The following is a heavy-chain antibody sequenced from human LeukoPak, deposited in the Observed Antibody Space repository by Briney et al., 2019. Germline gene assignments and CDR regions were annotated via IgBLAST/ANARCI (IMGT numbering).Heavy chain of an antibody. CDR3: AKDGYDGSGAYIDY. Sequence: PGGSLRLSCAASGFTFNSYAMSWVRQAPGKGLEWVAVISYDGSNKYHADSVKGRFTISRDNSKNTLYLQMNSLRAEDTAVFHCAKDGYDGSGAYIDYWGQGTLVTVSS. J-gene: IGHJ4*02. V-gene: IGHV3-30*18. CDR2: ISYDGSNK. D-gene: IGHD3-22*01. CDR1: GFTFNSYA.